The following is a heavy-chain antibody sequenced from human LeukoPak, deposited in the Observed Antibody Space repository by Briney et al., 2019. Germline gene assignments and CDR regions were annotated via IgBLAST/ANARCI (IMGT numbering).Heavy chain of an antibody. D-gene: IGHD2-2*01. V-gene: IGHV1-46*01. CDR3: ARDIGEGQLLLRGPIQNDYFDY. CDR1: GYTFTSYY. CDR2: INPSGGST. J-gene: IGHJ4*02. Sequence: VASVKVSCKASGYTFTSYYMHWVRQAPGQGLEWMGIINPSGGSTSYAQKFQGRVTMTRDTSTSTAYMELRSLRSDDTAVYYCARDIGEGQLLLRGPIQNDYFDYWGQGTLVTVSS.